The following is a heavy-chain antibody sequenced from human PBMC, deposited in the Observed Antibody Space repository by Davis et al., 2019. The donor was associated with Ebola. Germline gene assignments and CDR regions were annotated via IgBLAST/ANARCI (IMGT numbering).Heavy chain of an antibody. V-gene: IGHV2-26*01. D-gene: IGHD3-22*01. CDR1: GFSLSNARMG. Sequence: SCPTLLKPTATLTLTCTVSGFSLSNARMGVSWIRQPPGKALEWLAHIFSNDEKSYSTSLKSRLTISKDTSKSQVVLTMTNMDPVDTATYYCARILHYYDSSGYYYYFDYWGQGTLVTVSS. CDR2: IFSNDEK. J-gene: IGHJ4*02. CDR3: ARILHYYDSSGYYYYFDY.